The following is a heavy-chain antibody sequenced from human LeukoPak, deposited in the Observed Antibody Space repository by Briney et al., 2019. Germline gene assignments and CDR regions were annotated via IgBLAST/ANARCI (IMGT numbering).Heavy chain of an antibody. Sequence: GGSLRLSCAASGFTFSSYAMHWVRQAPGKGLEWVAVISYDGSNKYYADSVKGRFTISRDNSKNTLYLQMNSLRAEDTAVYFCARGGGLDVWGQGATVTVSS. J-gene: IGHJ6*02. CDR1: GFTFSSYA. CDR2: ISYDGSNK. CDR3: ARGGGLDV. V-gene: IGHV3-30-3*01. D-gene: IGHD3-16*01.